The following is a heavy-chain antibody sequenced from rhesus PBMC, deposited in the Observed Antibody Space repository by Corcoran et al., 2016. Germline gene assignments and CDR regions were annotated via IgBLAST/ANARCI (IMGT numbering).Heavy chain of an antibody. Sequence: EVQLVESGGGLAKPGGSLRLSCAASGFTFSDYYMHWVRQASGKGLEWVSRISSGGGITWYADTVKGRFTISRENAKNKLYLQMNSLRAEDTAVYYCAGWYSSGLGYWGQGVLVTVSS. D-gene: IGHD6-31*01. CDR3: AGWYSSGLGY. V-gene: IGHV3-59*01. CDR1: GFTFSDYY. CDR2: ISSGGGIT. J-gene: IGHJ4*01.